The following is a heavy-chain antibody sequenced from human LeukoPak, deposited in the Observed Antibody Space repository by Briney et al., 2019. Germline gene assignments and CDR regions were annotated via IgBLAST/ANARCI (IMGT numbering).Heavy chain of an antibody. Sequence: SETLSLTCTVSGGSINSNSYHWGWIRQPPGKGLEWIGSIYYSGSTYYNPSLKSRVTISVDTSKNQFSLKLSSVTAADTAVYYCARLGGDYAVDYWGQGTLVTVSS. CDR2: IYYSGST. J-gene: IGHJ4*02. CDR1: GGSINSNSYH. CDR3: ARLGGDYAVDY. V-gene: IGHV4-39*07. D-gene: IGHD2-21*02.